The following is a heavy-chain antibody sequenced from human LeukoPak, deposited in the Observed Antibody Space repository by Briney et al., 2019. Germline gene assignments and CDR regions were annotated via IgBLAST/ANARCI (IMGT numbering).Heavy chain of an antibody. J-gene: IGHJ4*02. CDR3: VKLGSSWSTLDY. Sequence: PGGSLRLSCAASGFTFSSYAMSWVRQAPGKRLEWVSGISGSGSPTYYADSMKGRFTISRDNSKNTLYLQMNSLRAEDTAIYYCVKLGSSWSTLDYWGQGTPVTVSS. D-gene: IGHD6-13*01. CDR2: ISGSGSPT. CDR1: GFTFSSYA. V-gene: IGHV3-23*01.